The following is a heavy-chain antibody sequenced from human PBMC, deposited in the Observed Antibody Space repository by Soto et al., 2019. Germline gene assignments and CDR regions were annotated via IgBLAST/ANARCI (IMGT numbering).Heavy chain of an antibody. CDR1: GGYCKSGSYS. D-gene: IGHD2-8*01. CDR2: INHSGST. J-gene: IGHJ4*02. Sequence: SETLSVTCTVSGGYCKSGSYSWSLIRQPPGKGLEWIGEINHSGSTNYNPSPKSRVTISVDTSKNQFSLKLSSVTAADTAVYYCARGWSKWGQGTLVTVPS. V-gene: IGHV4-34*01. CDR3: ARGWSK.